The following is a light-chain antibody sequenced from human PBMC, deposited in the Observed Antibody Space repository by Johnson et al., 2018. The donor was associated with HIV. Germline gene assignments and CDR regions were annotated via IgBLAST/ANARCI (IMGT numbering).Light chain of an antibody. J-gene: IGLJ1*01. Sequence: QSVLTQPPSVSAAPGKKVTISCSGSSSNIGNNYVSWYQQLPGTAPKLLIYDNNKRPSGIPDRFSGPKSGTSTTLGINGLQTGDEADYYCGTWDSSLTLYVFGTGTKVTVL. CDR1: SSNIGNNY. V-gene: IGLV1-51*01. CDR3: GTWDSSLTLYV. CDR2: DNN.